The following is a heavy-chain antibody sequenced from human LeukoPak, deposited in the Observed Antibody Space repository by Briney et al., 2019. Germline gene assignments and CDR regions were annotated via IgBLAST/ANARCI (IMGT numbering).Heavy chain of an antibody. CDR3: ARHGPVGATGLLSY. J-gene: IGHJ4*02. Sequence: SETLSLTCTVSGGSISSSSYYWGWIRQPPGKGLEWIGSIYYSGSTYYNPSFKSRVTISVDTSKNQFSLKLSSVTAADTAVYYCARHGPVGATGLLSYWGQGTLVTVSS. CDR2: IYYSGST. D-gene: IGHD1-26*01. V-gene: IGHV4-39*01. CDR1: GGSISSSSYY.